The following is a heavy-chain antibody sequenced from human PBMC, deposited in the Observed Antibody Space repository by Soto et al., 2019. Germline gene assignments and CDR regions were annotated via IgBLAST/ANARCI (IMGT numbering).Heavy chain of an antibody. J-gene: IGHJ6*02. CDR2: IIPIFGTA. V-gene: IGHV1-69*13. Sequence: GASVKVSCKASGGTFSSYAISWVRQAPGQGLEWMGGIIPIFGTANYAQKFQGRVTITADASTSTAYMELRSLRSEDTAVYYCAREVKRGPSYYYYGMDVLDQGTTVTFSS. D-gene: IGHD6-25*01. CDR1: GGTFSSYA. CDR3: AREVKRGPSYYYYGMDV.